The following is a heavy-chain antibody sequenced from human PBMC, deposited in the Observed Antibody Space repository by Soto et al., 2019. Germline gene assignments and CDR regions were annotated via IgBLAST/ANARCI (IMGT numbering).Heavy chain of an antibody. V-gene: IGHV3-30*18. D-gene: IGHD2-21*01. J-gene: IGHJ6*02. CDR1: GFTFSSYG. CDR3: AKEQFPNYYYGMDV. CDR2: ISYDRSNK. Sequence: QVQLVEFGGGVDQPGRSLRPSCAASGFTFSSYGMHWVRQAPGKGLERVAVISYDRSNKYYADSVKGRFTLSRDNSTNTLYLQMNSLRAEDTAVYYSAKEQFPNYYYGMDVWRQGTTVTVSS.